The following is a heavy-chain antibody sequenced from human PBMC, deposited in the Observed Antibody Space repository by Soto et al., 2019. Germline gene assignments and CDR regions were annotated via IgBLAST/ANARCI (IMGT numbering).Heavy chain of an antibody. CDR3: AKLRLVTMIVVVPSPFDY. J-gene: IGHJ4*02. Sequence: PGGSLRLSCAASGFTFSSYAMSWVRQAPGKGLEWVSVISGSGGSTHYADSVKGRFTISRDNSKNTLYLQMNSLRAEDTAVYYCAKLRLVTMIVVVPSPFDYWGQGTLVTVSS. CDR1: GFTFSSYA. D-gene: IGHD3-22*01. CDR2: ISGSGGST. V-gene: IGHV3-23*01.